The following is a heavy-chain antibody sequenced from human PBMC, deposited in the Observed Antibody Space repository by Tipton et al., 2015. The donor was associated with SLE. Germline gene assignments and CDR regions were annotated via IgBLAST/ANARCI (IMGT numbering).Heavy chain of an antibody. CDR3: ATYSIIPDFYYMDV. D-gene: IGHD6-13*01. CDR1: GGSISSGGYY. V-gene: IGHV4-31*03. CDR2: IYYSGST. Sequence: TLSLTCTVSGGSISSGGYYWSWIRQHPGKGLEWIGYIYYSGSTYYNPSLKSRVTISVDTSKNQFSLKLSSVTAADTAVYYCATYSIIPDFYYMDVWGKGTTVSVPS. J-gene: IGHJ6*03.